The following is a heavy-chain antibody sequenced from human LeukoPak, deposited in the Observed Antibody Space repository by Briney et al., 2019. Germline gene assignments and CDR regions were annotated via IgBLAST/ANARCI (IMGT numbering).Heavy chain of an antibody. D-gene: IGHD2-2*01. CDR2: IYTSGSH. V-gene: IGHV4-4*07. J-gene: IGHJ5*02. Sequence: SETLSLTCTVSGGSISSYYWSWIRQPAGKGLEWIGRIYTSGSHNYNPSITSRVTMSVDPSKNQFSLKLSSVTAADTAVYYCARVNIVVVPAAGWFDPWGQGTLVTVSS. CDR1: GGSISSYY. CDR3: ARVNIVVVPAAGWFDP.